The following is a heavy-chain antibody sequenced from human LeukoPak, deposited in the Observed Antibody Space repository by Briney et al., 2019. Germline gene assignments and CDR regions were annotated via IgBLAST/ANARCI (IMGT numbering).Heavy chain of an antibody. D-gene: IGHD3-10*01. J-gene: IGHJ5*02. Sequence: GGSLRLSCAASGFTFSSYAMSWVRQAPGKGLEWVSAISGSGGSTYYADSVKGRFTISRDNSKNTLYLQMNSLRAEDTAVYYCAAMVRGVIRNWFDPWGQGTLVTVSS. CDR3: AAMVRGVIRNWFDP. CDR1: GFTFSSYA. CDR2: ISGSGGST. V-gene: IGHV3-23*01.